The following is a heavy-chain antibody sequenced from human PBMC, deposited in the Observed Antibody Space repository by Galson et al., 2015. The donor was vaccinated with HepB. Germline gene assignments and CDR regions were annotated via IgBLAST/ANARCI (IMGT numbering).Heavy chain of an antibody. V-gene: IGHV1-3*01. CDR2: INAGNGNT. CDR1: GYTFTSYA. J-gene: IGHJ4*02. CDR3: ARYVGATRGYFDY. D-gene: IGHD1-26*01. Sequence: SVKVSCKASGYTFTSYAMHWVRQAPGQRLEWMGWINAGNGNTKYSQKFQGRVTITRDTSASTAYMELSSLGSEDTAVYYCARYVGATRGYFDYWGQGTLVTVSS.